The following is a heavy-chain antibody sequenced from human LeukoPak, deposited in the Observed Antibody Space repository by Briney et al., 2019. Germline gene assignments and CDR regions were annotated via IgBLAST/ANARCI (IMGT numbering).Heavy chain of an antibody. J-gene: IGHJ4*02. CDR2: FDPEDGET. Sequence: ASVKVSCKVSGYTLTQLAIHWVRQAPGKGREWMGGFDPEDGETVYAQKFQDRVTMTEDTSTDTASMELTSLASEDTAVYYCATQARGYFYYWGQGTLVTVSS. V-gene: IGHV1-24*01. CDR1: GYTLTQLA. CDR3: ATQARGYFYY.